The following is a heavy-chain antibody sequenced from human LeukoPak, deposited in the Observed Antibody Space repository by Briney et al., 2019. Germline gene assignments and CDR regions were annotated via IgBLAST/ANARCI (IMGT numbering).Heavy chain of an antibody. V-gene: IGHV3-23*01. D-gene: IGHD1-26*01. CDR2: ISGSSGRT. CDR1: GFTFSSYS. Sequence: PGGSLRLSCAASGFTFSSYSMNWVRQAPGKGLEWVSAISGSSGRTYYADSVKGRFTISRDNSKKTLYLQMNSLRAEDTAVYYCAKAGGSRGYYFDYWGQGTLVTVSS. CDR3: AKAGGSRGYYFDY. J-gene: IGHJ4*02.